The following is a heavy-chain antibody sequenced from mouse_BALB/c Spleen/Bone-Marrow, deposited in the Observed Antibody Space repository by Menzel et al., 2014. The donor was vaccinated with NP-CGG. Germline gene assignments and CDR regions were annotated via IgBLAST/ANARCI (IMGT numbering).Heavy chain of an antibody. D-gene: IGHD1-1*01. V-gene: IGHV14-3*02. CDR2: IDPANGNT. CDR1: GFNIKDTY. Sequence: EVQLQQSGAELVKPGASVKLSCTASGFNIKDTYMHWVKQRPEQGLEWIGRIDPANGNTKYDPKFQGKATITAATSSNTAYLQRSSLTSEDTAVYYCANYYYGSSLFAYWGQGTLVTVSA. J-gene: IGHJ3*01. CDR3: ANYYYGSSLFAY.